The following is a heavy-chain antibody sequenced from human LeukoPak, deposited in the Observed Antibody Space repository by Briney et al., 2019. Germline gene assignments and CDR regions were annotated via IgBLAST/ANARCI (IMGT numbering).Heavy chain of an antibody. CDR3: ARVVRYSSGPLTDLFPYSFDY. CDR2: INAGHGNT. D-gene: IGHD6-19*01. Sequence: ASVKVSCKASGYTFTNYAMHWVRQAPGQRLEWMGWINAGHGNTKYSQEFQGRVTITRDTSASTAYMELSSLRSEDTAVYYYARVVRYSSGPLTDLFPYSFDYWGQGTLVTVSS. CDR1: GYTFTNYA. J-gene: IGHJ4*02. V-gene: IGHV1-3*03.